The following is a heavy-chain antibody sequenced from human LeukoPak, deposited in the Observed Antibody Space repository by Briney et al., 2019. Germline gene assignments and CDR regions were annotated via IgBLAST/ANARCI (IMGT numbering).Heavy chain of an antibody. CDR3: ARGHSKVVPAALDY. CDR1: GGPISSYY. V-gene: IGHV4-59*08. D-gene: IGHD2-2*01. CDR2: IYYSGST. Sequence: SETLSLTCTVSGGPISSYYWSWIRQPPGKGLEWIGYIYYSGSTNYNPSLKSRVTISVDTSKNQFSLKLSSVTAADTAVYYCARGHSKVVPAALDYWGQGTLVTVSS. J-gene: IGHJ4*02.